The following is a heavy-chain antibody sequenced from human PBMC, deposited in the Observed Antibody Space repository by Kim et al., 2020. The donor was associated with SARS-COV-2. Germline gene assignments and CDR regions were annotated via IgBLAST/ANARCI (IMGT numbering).Heavy chain of an antibody. D-gene: IGHD4-17*01. J-gene: IGHJ4*02. V-gene: IGHV3-30*04. Sequence: GRSLRLSCAASGFTFSSYAMHWVRQAPGKGLEWVAVISYDGSNKYYVDSVKGRFTISRDNSKNTLYLQMNSLRAEDTAVYYCARGRPDKYYGDYDYWGQGTLVTVSS. CDR3: ARGRPDKYYGDYDY. CDR2: ISYDGSNK. CDR1: GFTFSSYA.